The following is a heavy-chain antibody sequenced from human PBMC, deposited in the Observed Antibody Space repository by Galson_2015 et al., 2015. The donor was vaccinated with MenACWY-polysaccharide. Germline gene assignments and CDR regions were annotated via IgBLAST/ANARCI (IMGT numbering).Heavy chain of an antibody. CDR2: LKSNFAGGTT. CDR3: TPYPRHEILRD. V-gene: IGHV3-15*01. Sequence: SLRLSCAASTFTLSNARMNWVRQAPGKGLEWVGRLKSNFAGGTTDYAAPVKGRFTISRDDSKNTLYLQMNSLKIEDTAVYYCTPYPRHEILRDWGQGTLVTVSA. J-gene: IGHJ4*02. CDR1: TFTLSNAR. D-gene: IGHD2-15*01.